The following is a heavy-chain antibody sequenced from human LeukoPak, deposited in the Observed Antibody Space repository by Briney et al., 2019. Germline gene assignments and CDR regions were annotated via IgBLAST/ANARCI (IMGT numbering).Heavy chain of an antibody. Sequence: GGSLRLSCKASRFSFISCAMSWVRQAPGRGPEWVSVIYSGGSTYYAGSVKGRFTISRDNSKNTLYLQMNSLRAEDTAVYYCARERGGRRDYYYYMDVWGKGTTVTVSS. J-gene: IGHJ6*03. CDR3: ARERGGRRDYYYYMDV. D-gene: IGHD2-15*01. V-gene: IGHV3-66*02. CDR1: RFSFISCA. CDR2: IYSGGST.